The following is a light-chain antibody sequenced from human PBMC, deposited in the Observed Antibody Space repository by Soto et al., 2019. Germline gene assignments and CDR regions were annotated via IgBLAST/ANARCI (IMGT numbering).Light chain of an antibody. CDR1: QSVSSN. CDR3: QQHNXXPXX. Sequence: EIVMTQSPATLSVSPGETATLSCRASQSVSSNLAWYQQKPGQPPRLLIYGASTRATGIPARFSASGSGTEFTLXISSLQSEXFXVYXXQQHNXXPXXXGGGTKVEIK. V-gene: IGKV3-15*01. J-gene: IGKJ4*01. CDR2: GAS.